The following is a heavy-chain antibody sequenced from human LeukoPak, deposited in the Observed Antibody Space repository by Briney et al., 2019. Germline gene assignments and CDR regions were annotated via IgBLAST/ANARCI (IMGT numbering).Heavy chain of an antibody. V-gene: IGHV3-23*01. CDR1: GFTFGNYG. CDR2: MSGNGDAT. J-gene: IGHJ3*02. Sequence: PGGSLRLSCSACGFTFGNYGMRWVRQAPGKGLEWVSAMSGNGDATFFAASVRGRLHIFRDNSKNTLFLQITGLRAEDTAVYYCAKDSPVLTIWGQGTMVTV. CDR3: AKDSPVLTI. D-gene: IGHD3-10*01.